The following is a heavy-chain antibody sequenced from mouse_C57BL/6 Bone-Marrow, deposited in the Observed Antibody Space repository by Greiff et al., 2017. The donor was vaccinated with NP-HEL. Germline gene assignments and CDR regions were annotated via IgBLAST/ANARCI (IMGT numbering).Heavy chain of an antibody. CDR2: IYPYDSGT. V-gene: IGHV1-61*01. Sequence: VQLHQPGAELVRPGSSVKLSCKASGYTFTSYWMDWVKQRPGQGLEWIGNIYPYDSGTHYNQKFKDKATLTVDKSSSTAYMQLSSLTSEDSAVYSCAREGASSYNYFGYWGQGTTLTVSS. D-gene: IGHD1-1*01. J-gene: IGHJ2*01. CDR3: AREGASSYNYFGY. CDR1: GYTFTSYW.